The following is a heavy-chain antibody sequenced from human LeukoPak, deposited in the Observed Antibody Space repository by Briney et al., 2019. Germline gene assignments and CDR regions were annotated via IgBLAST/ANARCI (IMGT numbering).Heavy chain of an antibody. V-gene: IGHV4-30-4*08. Sequence: SETLSLTCTVSGGSISSGDYYWSWIRQPPGKGLEWIGYIYYSGSTYYNPSLKSRVTISVDTSKNQFSLKLSSVTAADTAVYYCARALPSYSGYDIYYFDYWGQGTLVTVSS. J-gene: IGHJ4*02. CDR3: ARALPSYSGYDIYYFDY. D-gene: IGHD5-12*01. CDR1: GGSISSGDYY. CDR2: IYYSGST.